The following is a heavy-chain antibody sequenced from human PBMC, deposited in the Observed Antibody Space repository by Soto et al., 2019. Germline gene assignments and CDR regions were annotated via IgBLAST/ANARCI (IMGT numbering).Heavy chain of an antibody. CDR3: AKVGNYYDSSGYTSY. D-gene: IGHD3-22*01. CDR1: GFTFSSYA. Sequence: GGSLRLSCAASGFTFSSYAMSWVRQAPGKGLEWVSAISGSGGSTYYADSVKGRFTISRDNSKNTLYLQMNSLRAEDTAVYYCAKVGNYYDSSGYTSYWGQGTLVTVSS. CDR2: ISGSGGST. J-gene: IGHJ4*02. V-gene: IGHV3-23*01.